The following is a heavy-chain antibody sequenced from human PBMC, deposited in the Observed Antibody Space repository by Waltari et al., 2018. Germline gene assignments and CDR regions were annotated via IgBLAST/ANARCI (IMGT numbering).Heavy chain of an antibody. CDR3: ARYSSSSLNYYYGMDV. CDR2: INHSGST. J-gene: IGHJ6*02. D-gene: IGHD6-6*01. CDR1: GGSFSGYY. V-gene: IGHV4-34*01. Sequence: QVQLQQWGAGLLKPSETLSLTCAVYGGSFSGYYWSWIRQPPGKGLEWIGEINHSGSTNYHPSLKSRVTISVETSKNQFSLKVSSVTAADTAVYYCARYSSSSLNYYYGMDVWGQGTTVTVSS.